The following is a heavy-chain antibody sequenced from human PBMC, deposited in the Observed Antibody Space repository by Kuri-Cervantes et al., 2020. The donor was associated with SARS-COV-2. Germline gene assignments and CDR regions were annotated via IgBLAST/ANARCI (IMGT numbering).Heavy chain of an antibody. Sequence: GSLRLSCTVSYASMTSFYWSWIRQSPGRGLEWIGYIYHTGKSNYSPSLESRVSMSMAASESRFYPTLTSVTAADTAIYYCASGNDFSLDYWGQGTLVTVSS. D-gene: IGHD1-1*01. CDR3: ASGNDFSLDY. CDR2: IYHTGKS. CDR1: YASMTSFY. J-gene: IGHJ4*02. V-gene: IGHV4-59*01.